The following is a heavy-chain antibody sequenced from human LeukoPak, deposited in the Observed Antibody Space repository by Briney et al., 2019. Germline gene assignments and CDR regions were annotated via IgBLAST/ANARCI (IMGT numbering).Heavy chain of an antibody. J-gene: IGHJ4*02. CDR3: AHIVGAAPFIPFDY. CDR1: GFSLSTSGVG. V-gene: IGHV2-5*02. CDR2: IYWDDDK. Sequence: SGPTLVKPTQTLTLTCTFSGFSLSTSGVGVGWIRQPPGKALEWLALIYWDDDKRYSPSLKSRLTITKDTSKNQVVLTMTNMDPVDTAIYNCAHIVGAAPFIPFDYWGQGTLVTVSS. D-gene: IGHD1-26*01.